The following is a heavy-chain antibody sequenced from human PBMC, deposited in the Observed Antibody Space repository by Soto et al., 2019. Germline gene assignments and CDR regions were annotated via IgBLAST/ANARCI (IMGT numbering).Heavy chain of an antibody. CDR1: GYTFTSYG. V-gene: IGHV1-18*01. CDR3: ARDQSGIAVAGTDWFDP. CDR2: ISAYNGNT. J-gene: IGHJ5*02. D-gene: IGHD6-19*01. Sequence: ASVKVSCKASGYTFTSYGISWVRQAPGQGLEWMGWISAYNGNTNYAQKLQGRVTMTTDTSTSTAYMELMSLRSDDTAVYYCARDQSGIAVAGTDWFDPWGQGTLVTVSS.